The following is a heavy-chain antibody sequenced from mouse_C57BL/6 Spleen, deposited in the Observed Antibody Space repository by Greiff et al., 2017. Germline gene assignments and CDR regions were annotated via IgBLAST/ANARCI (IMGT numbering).Heavy chain of an antibody. V-gene: IGHV1-64*01. J-gene: IGHJ1*03. CDR1: GYTFTSYW. Sequence: VQLQQPGAELVKPGASVKLSCKASGYTFTSYWMHWVKQRPGQGLEWIGMIHPNSGSTNYNEKFKSKATLTVDKSSSTAYMQLSSLTSEDAAVYYCARRYYDYFDVWGTGTTVTVSS. D-gene: IGHD2-4*01. CDR2: IHPNSGST. CDR3: ARRYYDYFDV.